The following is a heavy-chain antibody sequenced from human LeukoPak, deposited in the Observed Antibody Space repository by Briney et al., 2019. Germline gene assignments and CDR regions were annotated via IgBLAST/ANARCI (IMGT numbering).Heavy chain of an antibody. D-gene: IGHD3-10*01. Sequence: GASVKVSCKASGFMFTKYDINWVRQASGQRLEWMGWMNPNTGSTGYAQTFQGRVTMTRDTATSTAYMELRGLRSEDTAVYYCVRDAGGVAISVNYWFDPWGQGTLVTVSS. J-gene: IGHJ5*02. CDR3: VRDAGGVAISVNYWFDP. V-gene: IGHV1-8*01. CDR1: GFMFTKYD. CDR2: MNPNTGST.